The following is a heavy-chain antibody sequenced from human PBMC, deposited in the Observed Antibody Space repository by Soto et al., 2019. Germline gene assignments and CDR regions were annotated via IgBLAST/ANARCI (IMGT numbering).Heavy chain of an antibody. D-gene: IGHD3-10*01. J-gene: IGHJ6*02. CDR1: GFTFSTYG. V-gene: IGHV3-30*03. CDR3: VGVGNYDGSFPYYGMDV. CDR2: ISYDASNK. Sequence: VGSLRLSCAASGFTFSTYGMHWVRQAPGKGLEWVAVISYDASNKYYADSVKGRFTISRDNSKNTLYLQMNSLRAEDTAVYYCVGVGNYDGSFPYYGMDVWGQGTTVPSP.